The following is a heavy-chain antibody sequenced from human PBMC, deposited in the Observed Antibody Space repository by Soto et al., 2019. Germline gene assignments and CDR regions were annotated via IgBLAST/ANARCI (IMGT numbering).Heavy chain of an antibody. CDR2: IIPIFGTA. CDR3: ARGGGSGWYRDYYYYYGMDV. CDR1: GGTFSSYA. Sequence: QVQLVQSGAEVKKPVSSVKVSCKASGGTFSSYAISWVRQAPGQGLEWMGGIIPIFGTANYAQKFQGRVTITADESTSTAYMELSSLRSEDTAVYYCARGGGSGWYRDYYYYYGMDVWGQGTTVTVSS. V-gene: IGHV1-69*01. D-gene: IGHD6-19*01. J-gene: IGHJ6*02.